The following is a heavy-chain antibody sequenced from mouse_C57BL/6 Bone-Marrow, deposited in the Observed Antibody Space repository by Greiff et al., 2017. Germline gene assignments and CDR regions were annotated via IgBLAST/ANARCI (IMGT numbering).Heavy chain of an antibody. J-gene: IGHJ3*01. V-gene: IGHV1-74*01. CDR2: IHPSDSDT. Sequence: QVQLQQPGAELVKPGASVKVSCKASGYTFTSYWMHWVKQRPGQGLEWIGRIHPSDSDTNYNQKFKGKATLTVDKSSSTAYMELRSLTSEDSAVYFCARCDGPWFAYWGQGTLVTVSA. D-gene: IGHD2-3*01. CDR3: ARCDGPWFAY. CDR1: GYTFTSYW.